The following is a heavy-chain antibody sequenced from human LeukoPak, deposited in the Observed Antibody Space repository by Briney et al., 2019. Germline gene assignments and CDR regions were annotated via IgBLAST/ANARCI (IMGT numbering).Heavy chain of an antibody. CDR3: ARHAGVDAFDI. Sequence: GGSLRLSCAASGFSFSTYWMSWVRHAPGKGLEWVANKKQDGSEKYYVSSVKGRFTISRDKAKNSLYLQMNRLRVEDTAVYYCARHAGVDAFDIWGQGTMVTVSS. CDR1: GFSFSTYW. D-gene: IGHD2-2*01. V-gene: IGHV3-7*01. CDR2: KKQDGSEK. J-gene: IGHJ3*02.